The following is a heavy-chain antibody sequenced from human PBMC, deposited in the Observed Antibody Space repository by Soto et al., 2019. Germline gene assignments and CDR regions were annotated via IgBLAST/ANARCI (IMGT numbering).Heavy chain of an antibody. D-gene: IGHD2-15*01. CDR2: INPNSGGT. CDR1: GYTFTGYY. CDR3: ARDIAGSSGGLAFDI. J-gene: IGHJ3*02. V-gene: IGHV1-2*04. Sequence: ASVKVSCKASGYTFTGYYMHWVRQAPGQGLEWMGWINPNSGGTNYAQKFQGWVTMTRDTSISTAYMELSRLRSDDTAVYYCARDIAGSSGGLAFDIWGQGTIVTVSS.